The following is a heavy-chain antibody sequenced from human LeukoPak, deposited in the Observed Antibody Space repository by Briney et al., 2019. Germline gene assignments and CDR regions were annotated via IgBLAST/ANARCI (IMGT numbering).Heavy chain of an antibody. J-gene: IGHJ6*02. CDR1: GDIVSSSSAA. CDR2: TYYRSKWYN. V-gene: IGHV6-1*01. D-gene: IGHD2-15*01. Sequence: SQTLSLTCVISGDIVSSSSAAWHWIRQSPSRGLEWLGRTYYRSKWYNDYVVSVKSRITINPDTSKNQFSLQLNSVTPEDTAVYYCARRPLGYCSGGSCYQDFYYGMDVWGQGTTVTVSS. CDR3: ARRPLGYCSGGSCYQDFYYGMDV.